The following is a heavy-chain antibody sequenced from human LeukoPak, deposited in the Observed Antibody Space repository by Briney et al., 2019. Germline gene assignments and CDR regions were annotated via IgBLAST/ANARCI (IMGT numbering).Heavy chain of an antibody. CDR1: GYTFTSHG. CDR3: ARVGTYSNDAFDI. J-gene: IGHJ3*02. Sequence: ASVKVSCKASGYTFTSHGISWVRQAPGEGLEWMGWISGYNGDTNYAQRLQGRVTMTIDTSTTTAYMGLRSLRLDDTAVYYCARVGTYSNDAFDIWGQGTMVTVSS. V-gene: IGHV1-18*01. CDR2: ISGYNGDT. D-gene: IGHD1-26*01.